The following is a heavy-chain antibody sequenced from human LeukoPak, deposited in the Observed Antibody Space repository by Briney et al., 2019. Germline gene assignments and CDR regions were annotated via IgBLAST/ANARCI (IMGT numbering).Heavy chain of an antibody. CDR2: ITSACSTT. Sequence: GGSLRLSCAASGFVFSDYYMSWIRQAPGKGLEWVSYITSACSTTYYADSVKGRFTISRDNPKNSLYLQINSLTAEDTGVYYCARDIRSYYYDTSGYGYWGQGTLVTVSS. J-gene: IGHJ4*02. CDR1: GFVFSDYY. V-gene: IGHV3-11*01. CDR3: ARDIRSYYYDTSGYGY. D-gene: IGHD3-22*01.